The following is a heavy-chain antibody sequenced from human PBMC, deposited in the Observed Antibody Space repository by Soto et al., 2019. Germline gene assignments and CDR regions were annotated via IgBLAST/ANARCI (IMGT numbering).Heavy chain of an antibody. CDR3: ARARSGTYYNPAWFDP. V-gene: IGHV4-39*07. CDR1: DDSINSDKYY. CDR2: IYYSGNT. Sequence: SETLSLTCSVSDDSINSDKYYWGWIRQPPGKGLEWIGNIYYSGNTYYNPSLKTRVAISIDTSKNQFSLKLNSVSAADTAVYYCARARSGTYYNPAWFDPWGQGALVTVSS. D-gene: IGHD3-10*01. J-gene: IGHJ5*02.